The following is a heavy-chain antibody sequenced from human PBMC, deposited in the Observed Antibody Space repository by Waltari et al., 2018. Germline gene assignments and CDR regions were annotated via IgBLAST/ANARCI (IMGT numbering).Heavy chain of an antibody. CDR3: AGRLRYFDWLTVVGAFDI. CDR1: GGSISSHY. J-gene: IGHJ3*02. D-gene: IGHD3-9*01. Sequence: QVLLQESGPGLVKPSETLSLPCAASGGSISSHYWRWIRRPPGKGLEWIGYIYYSGSTNYNPSLKSRFTISVDTSKNQFSLKLSSVTAADTAVYYCAGRLRYFDWLTVVGAFDIWGQGTMVTVSS. V-gene: IGHV4-59*11. CDR2: IYYSGST.